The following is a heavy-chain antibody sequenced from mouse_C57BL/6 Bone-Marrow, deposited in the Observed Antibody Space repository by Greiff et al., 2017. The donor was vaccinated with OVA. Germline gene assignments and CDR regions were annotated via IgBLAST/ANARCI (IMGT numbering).Heavy chain of an antibody. Sequence: QVQLKQSGAELARPGASVKLSCKASGYTFTSYGISWVKQRTGQGLEWIGEIYPRSGNTYYNEKFKGKATLTADKSSSTAYMELRSLTSEDSAVYFCEDWFAYWGQGTLVTVSA. CDR1: GYTFTSYG. CDR2: IYPRSGNT. V-gene: IGHV1-81*01. CDR3: EDWFAY. J-gene: IGHJ3*01.